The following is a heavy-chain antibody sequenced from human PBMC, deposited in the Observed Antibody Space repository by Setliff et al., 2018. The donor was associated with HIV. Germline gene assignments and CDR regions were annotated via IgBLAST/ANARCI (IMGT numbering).Heavy chain of an antibody. D-gene: IGHD6-19*01. J-gene: IGHJ4*02. Sequence: KTSETLSLTCSVSGDSISNPNYYWGWIRRPPGKGLEWIGSIYFSESPYYNPSLSSRVTISVDTSTNQFSLRLSSVTAADTAIYFCAGGGQWRPDYWGLGTLVTVSS. CDR1: GDSISNPNYY. CDR3: AGGGQWRPDY. CDR2: IYFSESP. V-gene: IGHV4-39*01.